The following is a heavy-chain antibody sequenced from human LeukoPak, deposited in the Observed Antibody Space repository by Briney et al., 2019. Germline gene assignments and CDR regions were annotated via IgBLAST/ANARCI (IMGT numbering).Heavy chain of an antibody. CDR3: ARGYSSGWYMDFDY. D-gene: IGHD6-19*01. CDR1: GGTFSSYA. Sequence: ASVKVSCKASGGTFSSYAISWVRQAPGQGLEWMGGIIPILGTANYAQKFQGRVTITTDESTSTAYMELSSLRSEDTAVYYCARGYSSGWYMDFDYWGQETLVTVSS. CDR2: IIPILGTA. J-gene: IGHJ4*02. V-gene: IGHV1-69*05.